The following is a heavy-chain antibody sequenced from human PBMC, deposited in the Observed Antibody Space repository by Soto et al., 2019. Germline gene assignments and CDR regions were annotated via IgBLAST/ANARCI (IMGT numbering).Heavy chain of an antibody. J-gene: IGHJ4*02. V-gene: IGHV3-30*18. D-gene: IGHD6-6*01. CDR2: ISYDGSNK. CDR3: AKDGHIEQLEPLDY. CDR1: GFTFSSYG. Sequence: QVQLVESGGGVVQPGRSLRLSCAASGFTFSSYGMHWVRQAPGKGLEWVAVISYDGSNKYYADSVKGRFTISRDNSKNTLYLQMNSLRAEDTAVYYCAKDGHIEQLEPLDYWGQGTLVTVSS.